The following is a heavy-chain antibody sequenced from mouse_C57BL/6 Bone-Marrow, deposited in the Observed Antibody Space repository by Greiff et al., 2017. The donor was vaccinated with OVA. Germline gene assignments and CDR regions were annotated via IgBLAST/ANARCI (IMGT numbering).Heavy chain of an antibody. D-gene: IGHD2-3*01. J-gene: IGHJ3*01. CDR1: GYTFTNYW. Sequence: VQLQQSGAELVRPGTSVKMSCKASGYTFTNYWIGWAKQRPGHGLEWIGDIYPGGGYTNYNEKFKGKATLTADKSSSTAYMQFSSLTSEDSAIYYCSRHDGYYVLWFAYWGQGTLVTVSA. CDR3: SRHDGYYVLWFAY. CDR2: IYPGGGYT. V-gene: IGHV1-63*01.